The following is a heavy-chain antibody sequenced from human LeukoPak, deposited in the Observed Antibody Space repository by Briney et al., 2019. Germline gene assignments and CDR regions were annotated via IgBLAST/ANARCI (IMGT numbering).Heavy chain of an antibody. Sequence: ASVKVSCKASGYTFTGYYMHWVRQAPGQGLEWMGWINPNSGGTNYAQKCQGRVTMTRDTSISTAYIELSRMRSDDTVVYYGARDSAIFGVVIGYMDVWGKGHTVIVSS. CDR1: GYTFTGYY. CDR3: ARDSAIFGVVIGYMDV. J-gene: IGHJ6*03. D-gene: IGHD3-3*01. CDR2: INPNSGGT. V-gene: IGHV1-2*02.